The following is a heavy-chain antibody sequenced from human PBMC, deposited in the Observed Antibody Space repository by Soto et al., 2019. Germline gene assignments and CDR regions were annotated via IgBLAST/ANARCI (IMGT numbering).Heavy chain of an antibody. Sequence: QVQLVQSGAEVKKPGASVKVSCKASGYTFTSYGISWVRQAPGQGLEWMGWISAYNGNTNYAQKLQGRVTMTTDTSTSKAYMELRSLRSDDTAVYYCARDRDYYGSGTNWFDLWGQGTLVTVSS. D-gene: IGHD3-10*01. J-gene: IGHJ5*02. CDR1: GYTFTSYG. V-gene: IGHV1-18*04. CDR2: ISAYNGNT. CDR3: ARDRDYYGSGTNWFDL.